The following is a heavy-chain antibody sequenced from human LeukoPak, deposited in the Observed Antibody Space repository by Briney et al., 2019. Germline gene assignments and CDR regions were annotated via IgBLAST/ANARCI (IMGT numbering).Heavy chain of an antibody. CDR3: ARVMSGYSYGYPDY. CDR1: GFIFSDYY. CDR2: ISSGGSFI. J-gene: IGHJ4*02. V-gene: IGHV3-11*01. Sequence: GGSLRLSCAASGFIFSDYYMSWIRQAPGKGLEWVSYISSGGSFIYYADSVKGRFTISRDNAKNSLYLQMNSLRAEDTAVYYCARVMSGYSYGYPDYWGQGTQVTVSS. D-gene: IGHD5-18*01.